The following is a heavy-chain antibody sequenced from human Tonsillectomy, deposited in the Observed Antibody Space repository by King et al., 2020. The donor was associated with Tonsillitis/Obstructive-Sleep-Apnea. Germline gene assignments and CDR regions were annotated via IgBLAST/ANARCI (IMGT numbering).Heavy chain of an antibody. Sequence: QVQLVQSGAEVKKPGSSVKVSCKASGGTFSNYAISWVRQAPGQGLEWMGRIAPIVDMAQYSQKFAQKFQGRVSIIADTSTSTAYMELSSLRAEDTAVYYWARERSGGGSWGYNWFDPWGQGTLVTVSS. D-gene: IGHD2-15*01. V-gene: IGHV1-69*04. J-gene: IGHJ5*02. CDR2: IAPIVDMA. CDR1: GGTFSNYA. CDR3: ARERSGGGSWGYNWFDP.